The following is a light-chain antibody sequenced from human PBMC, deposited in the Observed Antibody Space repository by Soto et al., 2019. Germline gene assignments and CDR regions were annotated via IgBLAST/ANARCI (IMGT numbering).Light chain of an antibody. V-gene: IGLV2-8*01. CDR3: SSYAGGNSYV. CDR1: SSDVGAYNY. J-gene: IGLJ1*01. Sequence: QSALTQPPSASGSPGQSVTISCTGTSSDVGAYNYVSWYQQHPGKAPKLMIYEVSKRTSGVPDRFSGSKSGNTASLTVSGLQAEDEADYYCSSYAGGNSYVFGTGTKLTVL. CDR2: EVS.